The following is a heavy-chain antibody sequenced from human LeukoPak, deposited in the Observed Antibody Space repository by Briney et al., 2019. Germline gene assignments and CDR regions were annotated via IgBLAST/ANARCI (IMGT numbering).Heavy chain of an antibody. V-gene: IGHV3-23*01. D-gene: IGHD3-10*01. J-gene: IGHJ4*02. CDR3: AKGGLLLWFGELGDYFDY. Sequence: GGSLRLSCAASGFTFSSYAMSWVRQAPGKGLEWVSAISGSGGSTYYADSVKGRFTISRDNSKNTLYLQMNSLRAEDTAVYYCAKGGLLLWFGELGDYFDYWGQGTLVTVSS. CDR2: ISGSGGST. CDR1: GFTFSSYA.